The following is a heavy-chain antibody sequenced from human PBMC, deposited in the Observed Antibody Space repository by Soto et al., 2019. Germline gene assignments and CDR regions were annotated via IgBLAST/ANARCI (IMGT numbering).Heavy chain of an antibody. CDR3: ARGPSAAAPLSDWYFDL. CDR1: GFTFSGYS. CDR2: IASTSWNI. V-gene: IGHV3-48*02. Sequence: EVQLVESAGGLVLPGGSLRLSCAASGFTFSGYSMNWVRQAPGKGLEWVSYIASTSWNIYYADTVKGRFTISRDNAKNSLYLQMNSLRDEDTAVYYCARGPSAAAPLSDWYFDLWGRGTLVTVSS. J-gene: IGHJ2*01. D-gene: IGHD2-2*01.